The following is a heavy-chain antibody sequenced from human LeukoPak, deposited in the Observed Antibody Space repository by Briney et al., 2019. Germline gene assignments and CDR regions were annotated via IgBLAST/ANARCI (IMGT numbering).Heavy chain of an antibody. D-gene: IGHD3-22*01. CDR2: IYYSGST. J-gene: IGHJ3*02. Sequence: SETLSLTCTVSGGSISSYYWSWIRQPPGKGLEWIGYIYYSGSTNYNPSLKSRVTISVDTSKNQFSLKLSSVTAADTAVYYCARTMIVVVITNRDAFDIWGQGTMVTVSS. CDR1: GGSISSYY. CDR3: ARTMIVVVITNRDAFDI. V-gene: IGHV4-59*08.